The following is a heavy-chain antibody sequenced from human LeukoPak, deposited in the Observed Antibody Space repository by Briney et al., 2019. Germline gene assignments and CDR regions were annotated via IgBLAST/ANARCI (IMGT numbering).Heavy chain of an antibody. D-gene: IGHD6-19*01. Sequence: SQTLSLTCAISGDSVSIKSAAWNWIRHSPSRGLEWLGRTYYRSKWYNDYAVSVKSRITINPDTSKNQFSLQLNSVTPEDTAVDYCAGHSGWPPDGWVDPWGQGTLVTVSS. CDR3: AGHSGWPPDGWVDP. V-gene: IGHV6-1*01. CDR1: GDSVSIKSAA. J-gene: IGHJ5*02. CDR2: TYYRSKWYN.